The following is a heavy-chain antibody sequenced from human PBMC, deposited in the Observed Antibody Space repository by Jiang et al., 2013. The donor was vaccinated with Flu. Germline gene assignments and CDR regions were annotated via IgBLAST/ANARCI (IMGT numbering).Heavy chain of an antibody. V-gene: IGHV4-39*01. CDR1: GGSISSSSYY. CDR2: IYNSGST. J-gene: IGHJ5*02. CDR3: ARRPYYYYGSGSSLGWFDP. Sequence: LVKPSETLSLSCTVSGGSISSSSYYWGWIRQPPGKGLEWIGSIYNSGSTYYNPSLKSRVTISVETSKDQFSLKLSSVTAADTAVYYCARRPYYYYGSGSSLGWFDPWGQGTLVTVSS. D-gene: IGHD3-10*01.